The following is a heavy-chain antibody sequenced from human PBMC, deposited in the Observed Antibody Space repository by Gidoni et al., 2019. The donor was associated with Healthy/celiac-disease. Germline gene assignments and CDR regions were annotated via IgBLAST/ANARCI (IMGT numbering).Heavy chain of an antibody. CDR3: ASRTIYDSSGLSGYYYYGMDV. J-gene: IGHJ6*02. CDR2: IYPGDSDT. V-gene: IGHV5-51*01. D-gene: IGHD3-22*01. Sequence: IGWVRQMPGKGLEWMGIIYPGDSDTRYSPSFQGQVTISADKSISTAYLQWSSLKASDTAMYYCASRTIYDSSGLSGYYYYGMDVWGQGTTVTVSS.